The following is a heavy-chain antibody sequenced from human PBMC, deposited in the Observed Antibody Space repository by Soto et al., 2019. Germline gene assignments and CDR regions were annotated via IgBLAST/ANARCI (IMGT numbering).Heavy chain of an antibody. J-gene: IGHJ4*02. CDR1: GFTFSSYG. CDR3: AKDQGTAAAASRSGSGFDY. D-gene: IGHD6-13*01. Sequence: GGSLRLSCAASGFTFSSYGMHWVRQAPGKGLEWVAVISYDGSNKYYADSVKGRFTISRDNSKNTLYLQMNSLRAEDTAVYYCAKDQGTAAAASRSGSGFDYWGQGTLVTVSS. CDR2: ISYDGSNK. V-gene: IGHV3-30*18.